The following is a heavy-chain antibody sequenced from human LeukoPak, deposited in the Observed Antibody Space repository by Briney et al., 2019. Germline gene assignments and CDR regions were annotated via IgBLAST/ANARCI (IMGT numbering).Heavy chain of an antibody. D-gene: IGHD2-21*01. V-gene: IGHV1-18*01. J-gene: IGHJ4*02. CDR2: ISGFNGIT. Sequence: ASVKVSCKASGYIFKNYGISWVRQAPGQGRQWMGWISGFNGITDYAPKFKGRVTMTTDTSTGTAYLDLRSLRSDDSAVYFCARGGERKSVINLDYWGQGTLVTVSS. CDR3: ARGGERKSVINLDY. CDR1: GYIFKNYG.